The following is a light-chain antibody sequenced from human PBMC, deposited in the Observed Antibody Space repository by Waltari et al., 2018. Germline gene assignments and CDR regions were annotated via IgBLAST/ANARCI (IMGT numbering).Light chain of an antibody. J-gene: IGLJ1*01. V-gene: IGLV2-14*01. CDR1: SSDDGGYNS. CDR2: EVS. Sequence: QFALTQPASVSGSPGQSITISCTGTSSDDGGYNSVSWYQQHPGKAPQLMIYEVSNRPSGVSNRFSGSKSGNTASLTISGLQAEDEADYYCSSYTSSSTLLYVFGTGTKVTVL. CDR3: SSYTSSSTLLYV.